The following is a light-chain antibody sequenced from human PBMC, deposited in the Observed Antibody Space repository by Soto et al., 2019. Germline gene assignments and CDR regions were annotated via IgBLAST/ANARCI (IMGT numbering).Light chain of an antibody. J-gene: IGKJ4*01. V-gene: IGKV1-27*01. CDR3: QTYHSAPLT. CDR1: QGISNY. Sequence: DIQMTQSPSSLSASVGDRVTITCRASQGISNYLAWYQQKLGKVPKLLIYAASTLQSGVPSRFSGSGSGTDVNLTISSLQPEDVATYYCQTYHSAPLTFGGGPKVEIK. CDR2: AAS.